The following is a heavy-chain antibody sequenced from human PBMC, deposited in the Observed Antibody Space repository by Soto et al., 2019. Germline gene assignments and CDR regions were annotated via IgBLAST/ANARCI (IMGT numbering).Heavy chain of an antibody. V-gene: IGHV1-18*01. CDR1: GYTFTSNA. D-gene: IGHD2-15*01. J-gene: IGHJ6*02. Sequence: QVQLVQSGAEVRKPGASVKVSCKASGYTFTSNAINWVRQAPGQGLERMGWISAYNGNTNYAQRLQGRVTMTTDTSTSTVNMELRSLRSDDTSVYYCARDVVATLDGYYYGMDVWGQGTTVTVSS. CDR3: ARDVVATLDGYYYGMDV. CDR2: ISAYNGNT.